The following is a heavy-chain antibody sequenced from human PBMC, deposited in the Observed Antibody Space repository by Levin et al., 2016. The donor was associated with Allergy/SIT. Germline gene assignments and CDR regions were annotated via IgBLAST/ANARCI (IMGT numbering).Heavy chain of an antibody. Sequence: GGSLRLSCAASGFTFSSYWMTWVRQAPGKGLEWLANIKGDGSMIEYVDSVRGRFTISRDNARNSLYLQMNSLRAEDTAVYYCATDSWGPKSWGQGTLVTVSS. J-gene: IGHJ5*02. CDR3: ATDSWGPKS. CDR1: GFTFSSYW. V-gene: IGHV3-7*01. CDR2: IKGDGSMI. D-gene: IGHD7-27*01.